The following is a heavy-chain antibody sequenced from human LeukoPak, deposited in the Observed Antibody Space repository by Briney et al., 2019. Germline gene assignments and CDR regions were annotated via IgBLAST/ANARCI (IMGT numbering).Heavy chain of an antibody. D-gene: IGHD3-3*01. V-gene: IGHV3-48*01. Sequence: PGGSLRLSCAASGFTFSSYSMNWVRQAPGKRLEWVSYISSSSSTIYYADSVKGRFTISRDNAKNSLYLQMNSLRAEDTAVYYCARWSGPHYWGQGTLVTVSS. J-gene: IGHJ4*02. CDR3: ARWSGPHY. CDR2: ISSSSSTI. CDR1: GFTFSSYS.